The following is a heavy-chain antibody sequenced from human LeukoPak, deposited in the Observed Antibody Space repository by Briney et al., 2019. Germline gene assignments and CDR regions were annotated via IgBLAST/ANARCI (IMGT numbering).Heavy chain of an antibody. CDR1: GGSISSSSYY. CDR2: IYYSGST. CDR3: ARHIVVVSTPADWFDP. J-gene: IGHJ5*02. D-gene: IGHD2-21*01. Sequence: SETLSLTCTVSGGSISSSSYYWGWICQPPGRGLEWIGSIYYSGSTYYNPSLKSRVTISVDTSKNQFSLKLSSVSAADTAVYYCARHIVVVSTPADWFDPWGQGTLVTVSS. V-gene: IGHV4-39*01.